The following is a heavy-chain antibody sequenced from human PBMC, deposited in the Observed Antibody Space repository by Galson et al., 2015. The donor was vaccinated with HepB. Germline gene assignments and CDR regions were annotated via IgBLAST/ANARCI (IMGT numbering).Heavy chain of an antibody. CDR3: SRDSYDSWSGPPNYYGMDV. Sequence: SLRLSCAVPGFTFRNYWMHWVRQAPGKGLVWVSRINIDGSSTDYADSVKGRFTISRDNAKNTLYLQMNSLRAEDTAVYYCSRDSYDSWSGPPNYYGMDVWGQGTTVTVSS. D-gene: IGHD3-3*01. V-gene: IGHV3-74*01. CDR1: GFTFRNYW. CDR2: INIDGSST. J-gene: IGHJ6*02.